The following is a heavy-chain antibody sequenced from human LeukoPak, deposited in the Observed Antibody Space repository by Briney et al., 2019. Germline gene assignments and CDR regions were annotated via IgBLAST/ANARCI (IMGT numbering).Heavy chain of an antibody. CDR3: ARGRDAYDYVWGSYRQNTFDP. CDR2: IYTSGST. CDR1: GGSISSYY. Sequence: PSETLSLTCTVSGGSISSYYWSWIRQPAGKGLKWIGRIYTSGSTNYNPSLKSRVTMSVDTSKNQFSLKLSSATAADTAVYYCARGRDAYDYVWGSYRQNTFDPWGQGTLVTVSS. V-gene: IGHV4-4*07. D-gene: IGHD3-16*02. J-gene: IGHJ5*02.